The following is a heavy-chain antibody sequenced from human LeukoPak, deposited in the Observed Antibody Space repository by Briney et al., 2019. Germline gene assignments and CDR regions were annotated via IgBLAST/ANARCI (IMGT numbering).Heavy chain of an antibody. V-gene: IGHV3-21*01. Sequence: PGGSLRLSCAASGFTFSSYSMNWVRQAPGKGLEWVSSISSSSSYIYYADSLKGRFTISRDNAKNSLYLQMNSLRAEDTAVYYCARDGYCSSTSCYVYYYYYMDVWGKGTTVTVSS. CDR1: GFTFSSYS. CDR2: ISSSSSYI. D-gene: IGHD2-2*03. J-gene: IGHJ6*03. CDR3: ARDGYCSSTSCYVYYYYYMDV.